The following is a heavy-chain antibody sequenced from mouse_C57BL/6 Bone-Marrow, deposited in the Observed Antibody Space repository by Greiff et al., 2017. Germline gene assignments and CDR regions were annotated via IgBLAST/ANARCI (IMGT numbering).Heavy chain of an antibody. D-gene: IGHD1-1*01. J-gene: IGHJ1*03. V-gene: IGHV1-82*01. CDR3: ARSITTVVAHWYFDV. Sequence: VQLQQSGPELVKPGASVKISCKASGYAFSSSWMNWVKQRSGKGLEWIGRIYPGDGDTNYNGKFKGKATLTADKSSSTAYMQLSSLTSEDSAVYVCARSITTVVAHWYFDVWGTGTTVTVSS. CDR2: IYPGDGDT. CDR1: GYAFSSSW.